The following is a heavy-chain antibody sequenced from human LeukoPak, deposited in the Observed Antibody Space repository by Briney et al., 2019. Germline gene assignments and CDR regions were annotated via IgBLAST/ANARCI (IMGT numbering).Heavy chain of an antibody. CDR1: GFTFSSYW. Sequence: GGSLRLSCAASGFTFSSYWMSWVRQAPGKGLEWVSNISTSGNTIDYADSVKGRFTISRDNAQNSLYLQMNSLRAEDTAVYYCARDSDYTYGITAFDYWGQGTLVTVSS. CDR2: ISTSGNTI. CDR3: ARDSDYTYGITAFDY. D-gene: IGHD5-18*01. V-gene: IGHV3-48*01. J-gene: IGHJ4*02.